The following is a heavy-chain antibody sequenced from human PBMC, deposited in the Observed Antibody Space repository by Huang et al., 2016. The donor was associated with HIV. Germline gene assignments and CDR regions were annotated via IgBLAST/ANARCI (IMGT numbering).Heavy chain of an antibody. V-gene: IGHV4-59*11. CDR1: GGSISSHS. CDR3: ARDKKIQLWLSGFDY. J-gene: IGHJ4*02. D-gene: IGHD5-18*01. Sequence: QVQLQESGPGLVKPSETLSLTCTVSGGSISSHSWSWIRQPPGKGLEWIGSIYYRGSTNYNPSLKSRVTISVDTSKNQFSLKLSSVTAADTAVYYCARDKKIQLWLSGFDYWGQGTLVTVSS. CDR2: IYYRGST.